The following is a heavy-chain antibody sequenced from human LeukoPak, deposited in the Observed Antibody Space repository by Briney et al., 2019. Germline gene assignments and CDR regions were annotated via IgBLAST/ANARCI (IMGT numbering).Heavy chain of an antibody. CDR2: INTNTGNP. D-gene: IGHD2/OR15-2a*01. J-gene: IGHJ4*02. CDR3: ARDNAGNIDY. V-gene: IGHV7-4-1*02. Sequence: LMGWINTNTGNPTYAQGFTGRFVFSLDTSVSTAYLQISSLKAEDTAVYYCARDNAGNIDYWGQGTLVTVSS.